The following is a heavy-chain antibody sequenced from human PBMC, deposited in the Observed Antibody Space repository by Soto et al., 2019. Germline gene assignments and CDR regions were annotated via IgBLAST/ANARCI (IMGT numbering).Heavy chain of an antibody. D-gene: IGHD2-8*01. CDR1: GYRFSSYC. J-gene: IGHJ6*01. CDR2: IYPGDSDT. Sequence: PGESLRIWCKGSGYRFSSYCIGWVPQMPGKGLEWMGIIYPGDSDTRYSPSFQGQVTMSVDKSNNTAYLHWSSLKASDTAMYYCARQGSNGAYYYYGMDVWGQGTTVTVSS. CDR3: ARQGSNGAYYYYGMDV. V-gene: IGHV5-51*01.